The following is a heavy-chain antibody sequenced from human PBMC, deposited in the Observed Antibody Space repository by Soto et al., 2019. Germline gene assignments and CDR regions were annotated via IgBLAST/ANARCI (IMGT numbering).Heavy chain of an antibody. CDR2: ISDGGDLT. Sequence: VGSLRLSCGASGFAFSSYPMSWVRQAPERGLEWVSGISDGGDLTYNADSVKGRFTISRDNSKNILFLQMNSLRAEDTALYYCARRAFGSSRSFDLWGQGTMVTVSS. CDR1: GFAFSSYP. V-gene: IGHV3-23*01. CDR3: ARRAFGSSRSFDL. J-gene: IGHJ3*01. D-gene: IGHD6-6*01.